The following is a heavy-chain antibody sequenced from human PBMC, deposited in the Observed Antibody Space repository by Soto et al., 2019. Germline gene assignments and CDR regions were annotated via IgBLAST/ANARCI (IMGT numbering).Heavy chain of an antibody. CDR2: ISGSGGST. D-gene: IGHD6-19*01. CDR1: VFTFSSYA. J-gene: IGHJ5*02. CDR3: AKVIAVAGNWFDP. V-gene: IGHV3-23*01. Sequence: HPGGSLRLSCAASVFTFSSYAMSWVRQAPGKGLEWVSAISGSGGSTYYADSVKGRFTISRDNSKNTLYLQMNSLRAEDTAVYYCAKVIAVAGNWFDPWGQGTLVTVSS.